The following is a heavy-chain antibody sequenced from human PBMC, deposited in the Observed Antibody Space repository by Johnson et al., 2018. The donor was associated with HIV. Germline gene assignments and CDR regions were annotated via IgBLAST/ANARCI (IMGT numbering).Heavy chain of an antibody. V-gene: IGHV3-30*02. CDR2: IRYDGSKK. D-gene: IGHD5-18*01. Sequence: QVQLVESGGGVVQPGRSLRLSCAASGFTFSSYAMHWVRQAPGKGLEWVAFIRYDGSKKYYEDSVKGRFTISRDNSKNTLYLQMNSLRAEDTAVYYCAKTEDRGYRMETGAFDIWGQGTMVTVSS. CDR3: AKTEDRGYRMETGAFDI. J-gene: IGHJ3*02. CDR1: GFTFSSYA.